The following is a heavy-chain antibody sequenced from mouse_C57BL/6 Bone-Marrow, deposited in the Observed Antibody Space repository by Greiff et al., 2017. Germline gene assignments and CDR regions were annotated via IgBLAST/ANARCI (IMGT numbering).Heavy chain of an antibody. CDR3: AMNYYGSSRDY. D-gene: IGHD1-1*01. CDR1: GFTFSDYG. V-gene: IGHV5-17*01. Sequence: EVKLVESGGGLVKPGGSLKLSCAASGFTFSDYGMHWVRQAPEKGLEWVAYISSGRSTIYYADTVKGRFTISRDNAKTTLFLQMTSLRSEDTAMYYCAMNYYGSSRDYWGQGTTLTVSS. J-gene: IGHJ2*01. CDR2: ISSGRSTI.